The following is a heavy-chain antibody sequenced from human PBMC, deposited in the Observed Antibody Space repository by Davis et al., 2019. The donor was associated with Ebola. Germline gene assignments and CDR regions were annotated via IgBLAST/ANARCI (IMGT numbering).Heavy chain of an antibody. V-gene: IGHV3-53*01. CDR3: ARETGY. CDR1: GFTISNYY. Sequence: GESLKISCAASGFTISNYYMSWVRQAPGKGLEWVSLMYSGTTTYYADSMKGRFTISRDSSKNTLYLQMNTLRAEDTAVYYCARETGYWGQGTLVTVSS. J-gene: IGHJ4*02. CDR2: MYSGTTT. D-gene: IGHD1-1*01.